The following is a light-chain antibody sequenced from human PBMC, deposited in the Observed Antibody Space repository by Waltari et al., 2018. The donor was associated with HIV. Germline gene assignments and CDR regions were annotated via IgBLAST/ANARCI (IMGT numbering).Light chain of an antibody. J-gene: IGLJ1*01. V-gene: IGLV3-25*03. CDR1: ALPKQY. CDR3: QSADSSGTYYV. Sequence: SYELTQPPSVSLSPGQTARITCSGDALPKQYAFWYKQRPGQAPVVVIYKDSERPSGIPERISGSSSGTTVTLTISGVRAEDEADYYCQSADSSGTYYVFGSGTKVTVL. CDR2: KDS.